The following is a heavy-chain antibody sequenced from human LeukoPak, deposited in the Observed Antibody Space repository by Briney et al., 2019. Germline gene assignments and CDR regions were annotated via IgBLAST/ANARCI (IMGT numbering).Heavy chain of an antibody. CDR1: GGSISSGSYY. J-gene: IGHJ4*02. CDR2: IYYSGST. Sequence: SETLSLTCTVSGGSISSGSYYWGWIRQPPGKGLEWIGSIYYSGSTYYNPSLKSRVTISVDTSKNQFSLKLSSVTAADTAVYYCARGNEMVRGVIDYWGQGTLVTVSS. CDR3: ARGNEMVRGVIDY. D-gene: IGHD3-10*01. V-gene: IGHV4-39*07.